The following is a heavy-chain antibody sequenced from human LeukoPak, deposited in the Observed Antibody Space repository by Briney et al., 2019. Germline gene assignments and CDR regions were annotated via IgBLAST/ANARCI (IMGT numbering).Heavy chain of an antibody. CDR1: GYSISSGYY. D-gene: IGHD3-22*01. Sequence: SETLSLTCTVSGYSISSGYYWGWIRQPPGKGLEWIGSIYHSGSTYYNPSLKSRVTISVDTSKNQFSLKLSSVTAADTAVYYCARDVIDSSGWFDYWGQGTLVTVSS. CDR2: IYHSGST. V-gene: IGHV4-38-2*02. CDR3: ARDVIDSSGWFDY. J-gene: IGHJ4*02.